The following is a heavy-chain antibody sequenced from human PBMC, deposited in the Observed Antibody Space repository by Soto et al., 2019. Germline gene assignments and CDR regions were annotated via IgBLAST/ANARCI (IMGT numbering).Heavy chain of an antibody. CDR2: IYYSGST. D-gene: IGHD2-21*02. V-gene: IGHV4-61*01. J-gene: IGHJ5*02. CDR3: ASDHGWGVVTPKWDNWFDP. Sequence: QVQLQESGPGLVKPSETLSLTCTVSGGSVSNDSYYWSWIRQPPGKRLEWIGYIYYSGSTKYNPSLTSRVTIPVETSKSQFSLKLSSVTAADTAVYYCASDHGWGVVTPKWDNWFDPWGQGTLVTVSS. CDR1: GGSVSNDSYY.